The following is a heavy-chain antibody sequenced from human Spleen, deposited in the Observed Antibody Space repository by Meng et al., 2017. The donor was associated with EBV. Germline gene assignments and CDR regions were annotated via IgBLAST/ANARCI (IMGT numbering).Heavy chain of an antibody. V-gene: IGHV1-69*01. CDR2: IIPIFGRA. CDR3: ASGDNGAYQALEY. Sequence: QVQLVQSGAEVKKPGSSVKLSCKASGGTFSNFAITWVRQAPGQGLEWMGGIIPIFGRALYAQKFQGRATISAGGSTSTAFLGLSSLRSDDTGVYYCASGDNGAYQALEYWGQGTLVTVSS. J-gene: IGHJ4*02. CDR1: GGTFSNFA. D-gene: IGHD4-17*01.